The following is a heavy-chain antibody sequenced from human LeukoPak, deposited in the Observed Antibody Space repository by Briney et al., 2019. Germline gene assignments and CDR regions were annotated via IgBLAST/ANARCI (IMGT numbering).Heavy chain of an antibody. D-gene: IGHD4-17*01. V-gene: IGHV3-23*01. J-gene: IGHJ4*02. Sequence: GGSLRLSCAASGFTFNTYAMSWVRQAPGKGLEWVSTFNGGGGSTYYADSVKGRFTISRDNSKNSLYLQMNSLRAGDTALYHCARSRVTTSPFDYWGQGTLVTVSS. CDR1: GFTFNTYA. CDR2: FNGGGGST. CDR3: ARSRVTTSPFDY.